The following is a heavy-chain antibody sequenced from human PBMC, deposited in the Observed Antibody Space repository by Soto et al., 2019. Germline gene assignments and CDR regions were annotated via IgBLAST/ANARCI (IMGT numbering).Heavy chain of an antibody. D-gene: IGHD3-10*01. CDR2: FSPVFVSA. CDR3: ARDLSSDSTGFRGYDL. J-gene: IGHJ4*02. CDR1: GGTVSSYA. V-gene: IGHV1-69*01. Sequence: QVHLVQSGAEVKKAGSSVKVSCKASGGTVSSYAITWVRQAPGKGLEWMGVFSPVFVSAHYAQKFQGRVTITADESTSTAYMELSGLRSEDTAIYYCARDLSSDSTGFRGYDLWGQGTLVTVSS.